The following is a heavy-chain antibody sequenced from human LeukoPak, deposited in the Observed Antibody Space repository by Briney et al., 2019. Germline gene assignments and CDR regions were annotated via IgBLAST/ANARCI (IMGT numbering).Heavy chain of an antibody. Sequence: GESLKISCKGSGYSFTSYWIGWVRQMPGKGLEWVGIIYPGDSDTRYSPSFQGQVTISADKSISTAYLQWSSLKASDTAMYYCARGLGYYYGSGQRRGFDYWGQGTLVTVSS. CDR1: GYSFTSYW. D-gene: IGHD3-10*01. V-gene: IGHV5-51*01. J-gene: IGHJ4*02. CDR2: IYPGDSDT. CDR3: ARGLGYYYGSGQRRGFDY.